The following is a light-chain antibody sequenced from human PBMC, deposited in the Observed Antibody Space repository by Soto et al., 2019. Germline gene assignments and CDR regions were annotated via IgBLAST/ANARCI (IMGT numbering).Light chain of an antibody. CDR2: AAS. V-gene: IGKV1-39*01. Sequence: DIQVTQSPSSLSASVGDRVTITCRTSQNINICLNWYQQKPGRAPMVVISAASNLESGVPSRFSGRGSGTEFTLTISNLQPGDSALYFCQESYSTPLAFGGGTRVEIK. J-gene: IGKJ4*01. CDR3: QESYSTPLA. CDR1: QNINIC.